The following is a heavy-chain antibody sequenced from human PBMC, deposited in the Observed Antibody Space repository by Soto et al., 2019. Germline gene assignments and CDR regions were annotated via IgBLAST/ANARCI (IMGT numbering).Heavy chain of an antibody. D-gene: IGHD1-26*01. CDR3: ARHRHPRGTVGATSPLDP. CDR2: HYSGGST. V-gene: IGHV3-53*01. Sequence: PGGSLRLSCAICGFSVSSNYLSWVRQAPGKGLEWVSVHYSGGSTYYADSVQGRFTISRDKSNNTLYPQMRRVRAEDTAVYFCARHRHPRGTVGATSPLDPWGQGTQVTVSS. J-gene: IGHJ5*02. CDR1: GFSVSSNY.